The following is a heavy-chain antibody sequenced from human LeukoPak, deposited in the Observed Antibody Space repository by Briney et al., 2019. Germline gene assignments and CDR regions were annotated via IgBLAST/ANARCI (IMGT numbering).Heavy chain of an antibody. D-gene: IGHD1-20*01. J-gene: IGHJ6*03. CDR3: AKVGKAARIIGTTSRYYYYYMDA. V-gene: IGHV3-23*01. CDR2: ISGSGTST. Sequence: PGGSLRLSCAASGFTFSSYAMSWGRQAPGKGLEWVSAISGSGTSTYYADSVKGRFTISRDNSKNTLYLQMNSLRAEDTAVYYCAKVGKAARIIGTTSRYYYYYMDAWGKGTTVTISS. CDR1: GFTFSSYA.